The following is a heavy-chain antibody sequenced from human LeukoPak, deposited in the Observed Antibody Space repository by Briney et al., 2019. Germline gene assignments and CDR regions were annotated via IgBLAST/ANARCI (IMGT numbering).Heavy chain of an antibody. CDR2: IIPIFGTA. CDR1: GGTFSSSA. D-gene: IGHD2-2*01. V-gene: IGHV1-69*05. Sequence: ASVKVSCKAPGGTFSSSAISWVRQAPGQGLEWMGGIIPIFGTANYAQKFQGRVTITTDESTSTAYMELSSLRSEDTAVYYCARGRSTSCYLCAFDIWGQGTMVTVSS. J-gene: IGHJ3*02. CDR3: ARGRSTSCYLCAFDI.